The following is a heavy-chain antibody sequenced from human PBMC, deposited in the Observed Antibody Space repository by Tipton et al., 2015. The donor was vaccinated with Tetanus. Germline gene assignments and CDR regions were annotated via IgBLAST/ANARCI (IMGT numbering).Heavy chain of an antibody. Sequence: AVSGFTFSTSAMTWVRQAPGKGLEWVSVVSGSGFSTHHADSVKGRFTISRDNSQNMVFLQMSSLRADDTAVYYCARNTSGYFDHWGQGTLVTVSS. CDR2: VSGSGFST. CDR3: ARNTSGYFDH. J-gene: IGHJ4*02. CDR1: GFTFSTSA. V-gene: IGHV3-23*01. D-gene: IGHD6-19*01.